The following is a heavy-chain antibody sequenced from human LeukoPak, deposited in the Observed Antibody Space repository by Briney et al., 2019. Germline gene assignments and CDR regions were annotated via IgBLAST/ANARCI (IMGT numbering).Heavy chain of an antibody. V-gene: IGHV1-2*02. Sequence: ASVKVSCKASGYNFTGYYLHWVRQAPGQGLEWMGWIHPNSGGTNYAQKFQGRVTMTRDTSISTAYMELSSLRSDDTAVYYCARLAAVPGWGQGTLVTVSS. CDR3: ARLAAVPG. CDR2: IHPNSGGT. CDR1: GYNFTGYY. D-gene: IGHD6-19*01. J-gene: IGHJ1*01.